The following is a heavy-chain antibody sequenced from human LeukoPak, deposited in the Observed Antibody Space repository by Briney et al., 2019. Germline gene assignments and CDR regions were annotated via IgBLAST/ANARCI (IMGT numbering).Heavy chain of an antibody. V-gene: IGHV3-66*04. Sequence: GGSLRLSCAASGFTLSSSHLTWVRQAPGKRLEWVSLIYSDGRTYYPDSVRGRFTISRDNSKNTLYLQMNSLRVEDTAVFYCVRPKHSSISWLHYGMDVWGQGTTVIVSS. J-gene: IGHJ6*01. CDR1: GFTLSSSH. CDR2: IYSDGRT. D-gene: IGHD3-3*02. CDR3: VRPKHSSISWLHYGMDV.